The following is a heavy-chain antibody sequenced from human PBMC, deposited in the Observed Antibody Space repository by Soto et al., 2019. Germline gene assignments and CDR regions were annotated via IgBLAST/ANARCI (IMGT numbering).Heavy chain of an antibody. V-gene: IGHV3-15*07. J-gene: IGHJ4*02. CDR2: IKSNLDGGTT. D-gene: IGHD3-16*01. Sequence: QLVESGGGLVEPGESLRLSCTASGLALRSDWLSWVRQVPGKGLEWLGLIKSNLDGGTTDYAAPLKGRISISRDDSRNTVYLRMDRLNNEDTGSYYCATARRQTNYGWSKTFEFWGQGTLVTVSS. CDR1: GLALRSDW. CDR3: ATARRQTNYGWSKTFEF.